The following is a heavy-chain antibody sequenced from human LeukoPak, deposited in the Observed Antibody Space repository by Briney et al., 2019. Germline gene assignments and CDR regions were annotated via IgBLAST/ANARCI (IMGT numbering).Heavy chain of an antibody. V-gene: IGHV7-4-1*02. CDR3: ARDPYAPPSSDLQRFDS. CDR2: ITTSTGNP. CDR1: GYIFTNYA. Sequence: GASVKVSCKASGYIFTNYAINWMRQAPGQGLKWMGWITTSTGNPTYAQGFTGRFVFSSDTSVSTAYLQISSLRAEDTAVYYCARDPYAPPSSDLQRFDSWGQGTLVTVSS. J-gene: IGHJ5*01. D-gene: IGHD6-19*01.